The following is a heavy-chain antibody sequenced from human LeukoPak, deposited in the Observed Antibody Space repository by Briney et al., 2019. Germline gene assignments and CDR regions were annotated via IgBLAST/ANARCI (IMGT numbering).Heavy chain of an antibody. CDR2: TSYTTGRCTT. Sequence: GGSLRLSCAASGFTFSDYYMSWIRQAPGKGLEWVSYTSYTTGRCTTDYADSVKGRFTISRDNAKNSLYLQMNSLRAEDTAVYYCARGAPFWSGSDYYYYYMDVWGKGTTVTVSS. CDR3: ARGAPFWSGSDYYYYYMDV. CDR1: GFTFSDYY. J-gene: IGHJ6*03. D-gene: IGHD3-3*01. V-gene: IGHV3-11*04.